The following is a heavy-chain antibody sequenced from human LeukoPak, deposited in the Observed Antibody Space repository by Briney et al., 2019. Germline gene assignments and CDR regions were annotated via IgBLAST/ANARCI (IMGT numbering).Heavy chain of an antibody. CDR3: VRLRRNSDTSGYYYYYDY. Sequence: GGSLRLSCAASGFTFNNYAMNWVRQAPGKGLEWVSEISSIGVSTFCADSVKGRFTISRDNSKNTLYLQMNSLRAEDTAVYYCVRLRRNSDTSGYYYYYDYWGQGTLVTVSS. J-gene: IGHJ4*02. V-gene: IGHV3-23*01. D-gene: IGHD3-22*01. CDR1: GFTFNNYA. CDR2: ISSIGVST.